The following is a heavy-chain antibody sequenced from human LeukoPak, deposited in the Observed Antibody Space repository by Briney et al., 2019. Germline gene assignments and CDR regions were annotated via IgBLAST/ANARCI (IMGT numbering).Heavy chain of an antibody. V-gene: IGHV3-33*01. Sequence: PGRSLRLSCAASGXTFSNYGMHWVRQAPGKGLEWVAVIWYDGSNKYYADSVKGRITISRDNSKNTLYLQMNSLRAEDTAVYYCARDNVRAFDFWGQGTLVTVSS. CDR2: IWYDGSNK. D-gene: IGHD3-10*01. J-gene: IGHJ3*01. CDR1: GXTFSNYG. CDR3: ARDNVRAFDF.